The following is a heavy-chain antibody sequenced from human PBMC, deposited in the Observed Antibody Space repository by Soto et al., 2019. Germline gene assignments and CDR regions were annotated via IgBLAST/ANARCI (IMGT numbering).Heavy chain of an antibody. CDR2: MQPSTGRT. CDR3: ARGVSAGVDY. D-gene: IGHD1-26*01. V-gene: IGHV1-8*01. J-gene: IGHJ4*02. CDR1: RYSFTSLD. Sequence: QVQLVQSGAEVREPGASVKVSCKASRYSFTSLDINWVRQTAGQGLEWMGWMQPSTGRTGYAQKFQGRVTLTRDTSINPAYMELTTLTSNDTAFYYCARGVSAGVDYWGQGTLVTVSS.